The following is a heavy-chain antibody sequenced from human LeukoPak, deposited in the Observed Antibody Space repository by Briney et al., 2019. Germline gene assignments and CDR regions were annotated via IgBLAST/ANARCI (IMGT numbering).Heavy chain of an antibody. CDR2: IYSDGTI. CDR1: GYSISSGYY. Sequence: KPSETLSLTCTVSGYSISSGYYWSWIRQPAGKGLEWIGRIYSDGTITYNPSLQSRLTMSIDTSKNQFSLKLSFVTAADTAVYYCARDSGTTGEVKFDPWGQGTLVTVSS. J-gene: IGHJ5*02. V-gene: IGHV4-4*07. D-gene: IGHD4-17*01. CDR3: ARDSGTTGEVKFDP.